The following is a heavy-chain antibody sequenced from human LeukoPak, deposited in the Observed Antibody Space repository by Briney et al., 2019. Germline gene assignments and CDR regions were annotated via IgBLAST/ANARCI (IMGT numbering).Heavy chain of an antibody. CDR2: IYYSGST. CDR3: ARGTMMVGP. V-gene: IGHV4-59*02. J-gene: IGHJ5*02. D-gene: IGHD3-22*01. Sequence: SETLSLTCTVSGGSVSNYYWSWIRQPPGKGLEWIGFIYYSGSTTYNPSLKSRATISVDTSKNQFSLKLSSVTAADTAVYYCARGTMMVGPWGQGTLVTVSS. CDR1: GGSVSNYY.